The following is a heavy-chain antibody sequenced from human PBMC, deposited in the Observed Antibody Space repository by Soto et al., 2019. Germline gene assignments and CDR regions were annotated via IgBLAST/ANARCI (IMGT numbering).Heavy chain of an antibody. V-gene: IGHV1-8*01. Sequence: QVQLVQSGAEVKKPGASVRVSCKASGYTFTSYDIYWVRQATGQGLEWMGWMNPFSGNAVYTQKFQDRVTMTRDTSINTAYMEMSGLRSEDTAVYYCTRGQGNHWGQGPLVTVSS. CDR2: MNPFSGNA. CDR1: GYTFTSYD. J-gene: IGHJ4*02. CDR3: TRGQGNH.